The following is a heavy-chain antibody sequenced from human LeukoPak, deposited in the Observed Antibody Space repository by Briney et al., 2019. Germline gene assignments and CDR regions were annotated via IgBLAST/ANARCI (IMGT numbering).Heavy chain of an antibody. CDR3: ARGFLGDYFGSGSYYVFDY. V-gene: IGHV4-4*07. CDR2: FYTSGST. J-gene: IGHJ4*02. CDR1: GGSISSYY. Sequence: SETLSLTCTVSGGSISSYYWSWIRQPAGKGLEWIGRFYTSGSTKYNPSLKSRVTMSEDTSKNQFSLKLSSVTAADTAVYYCARGFLGDYFGSGSYYVFDYWGQGTLVTVSS. D-gene: IGHD3-10*01.